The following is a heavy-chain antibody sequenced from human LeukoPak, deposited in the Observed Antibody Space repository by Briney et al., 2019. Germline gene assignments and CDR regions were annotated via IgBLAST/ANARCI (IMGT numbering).Heavy chain of an antibody. Sequence: GRSLRLSCATSGFNFSTFGMHWIRQAPGKGLEWVAVIWYDGVNRYYADFVKGRFTISRDNSKNTLNLQMNYLTAEDTGVYYCAGAYGSYIDYWGQGTLVTVSS. V-gene: IGHV3-33*01. J-gene: IGHJ4*02. CDR3: AGAYGSYIDY. D-gene: IGHD1-26*01. CDR2: IWYDGVNR. CDR1: GFNFSTFG.